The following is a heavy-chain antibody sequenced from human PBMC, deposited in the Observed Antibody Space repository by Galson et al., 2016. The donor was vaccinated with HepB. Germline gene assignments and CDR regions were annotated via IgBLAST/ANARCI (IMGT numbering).Heavy chain of an antibody. Sequence: SLRLSCAASGFTFSSYAMHWVRQAPGTGLQWVALISYDGNTPYYADSVKGRFTISRDNSDNTLNLQMNSLRPEDTAVYYCARESGVRGPLDDWGQGTLVAVSS. V-gene: IGHV3-30-3*01. CDR1: GFTFSSYA. D-gene: IGHD3-10*01. J-gene: IGHJ4*02. CDR2: ISYDGNTP. CDR3: ARESGVRGPLDD.